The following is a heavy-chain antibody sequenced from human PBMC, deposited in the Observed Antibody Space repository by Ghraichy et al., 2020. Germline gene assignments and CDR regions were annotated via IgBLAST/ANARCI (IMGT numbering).Heavy chain of an antibody. D-gene: IGHD2-15*01. CDR3: AKDDYCSGATCATYYYYGLDL. J-gene: IGHJ6*02. CDR1: RSEVHTSE. CDR2: ITGTGANT. Sequence: GGSLRLSSTAARSEVHTSELQSRDSASYAGLCLNSNITGTGANTYYEDSVKGRFTISRDNSKNTLYLQMNSLRAEDTAVYYCAKDDYCSGATCATYYYYGLDLWGQGTTVTVS. V-gene: IGHV3-23*01.